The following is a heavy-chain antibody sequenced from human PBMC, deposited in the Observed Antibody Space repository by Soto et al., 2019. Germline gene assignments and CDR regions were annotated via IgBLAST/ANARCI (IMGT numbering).Heavy chain of an antibody. J-gene: IGHJ5*02. CDR2: INHSGST. CDR3: ARTAPDYDFWSGYPGPIDP. D-gene: IGHD3-3*01. V-gene: IGHV4-39*07. Sequence: PSETLSLTCTFSGGSISSSSYYWGWIRQPPGKGLEWIGEINHSGSTNYNPSLKSRVTISVDTSKNQFSLKLSSVTAADTAVYYCARTAPDYDFWSGYPGPIDPWGQGTLVTVSS. CDR1: GGSISSSSYY.